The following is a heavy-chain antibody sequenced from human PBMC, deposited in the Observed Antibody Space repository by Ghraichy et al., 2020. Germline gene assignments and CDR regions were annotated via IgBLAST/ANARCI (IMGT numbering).Heavy chain of an antibody. J-gene: IGHJ4*02. V-gene: IGHV4-59*01. CDR1: GGSISSYY. CDR2: IYSSGTT. CDR3: ARIRRGYTYGDFDY. D-gene: IGHD5-18*01. Sequence: SETLSLTCSVSGGSISSYYWSWIRQPPGKGLEWIGYIYSSGTTNYNPSFKSRVTISVDTSKNQFSLKLTSVTAADTALYYCARIRRGYTYGDFDYWGQGILVTVSS.